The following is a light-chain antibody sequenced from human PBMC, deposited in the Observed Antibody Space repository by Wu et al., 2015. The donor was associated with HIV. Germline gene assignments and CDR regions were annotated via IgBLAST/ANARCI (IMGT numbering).Light chain of an antibody. V-gene: IGKV3-11*01. J-gene: IGKJ5*01. CDR3: QQRTNWLIT. CDR2: DAS. CDR1: QSVNTY. Sequence: DIVLTQSPATLSLSPGERATLSCRASQSVNTYLAWYQQKPGQAPRLLIYDASNRASGIPARFSGSGSGTDFTLTISSLEPGDSAVYYCQQRTNWLITFGQGTRL.